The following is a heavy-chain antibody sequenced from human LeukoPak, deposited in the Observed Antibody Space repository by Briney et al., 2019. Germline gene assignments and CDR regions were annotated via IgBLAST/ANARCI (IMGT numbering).Heavy chain of an antibody. J-gene: IGHJ4*02. D-gene: IGHD3-22*01. V-gene: IGHV4-59*01. CDR2: IYYSGST. CDR3: ARVTGYMIEDYFDS. CDR1: GGSISSYY. Sequence: SGTLSLTCTVSGGSISSYYWSWIRQPPGKGLEWIGYIYYSGSTNYNSSLKSRVTILVDMSKNQFSLKLSSVTAADTAVYYCARVTGYMIEDYFDSWGQGTLVTVSS.